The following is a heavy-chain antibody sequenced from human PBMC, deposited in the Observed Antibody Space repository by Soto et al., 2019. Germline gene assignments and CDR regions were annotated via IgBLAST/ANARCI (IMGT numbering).Heavy chain of an antibody. D-gene: IGHD3-3*01. CDR3: AREELSFGVVKNPRTHSTYFDY. CDR2: ISSSGSTI. V-gene: IGHV3-11*01. Sequence: PGGSLRLSCAASGFTFSDYYMSWIRQAPGKGLEWVSYISSSGSTIYYADSVKGRFTISRDNAKNSLYLQMNSLRAEDTAVYYCAREELSFGVVKNPRTHSTYFDYWGQGTLVTVSS. CDR1: GFTFSDYY. J-gene: IGHJ4*02.